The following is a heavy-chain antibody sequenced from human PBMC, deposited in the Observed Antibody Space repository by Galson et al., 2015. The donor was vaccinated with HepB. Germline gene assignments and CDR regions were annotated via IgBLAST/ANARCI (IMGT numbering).Heavy chain of an antibody. CDR1: GFFLSSYE. Sequence: SLRLSCAASGFFLSSYEMHWVRQNTGKSLEWVSGIGSAGDTNYAGPVKGRFTISRENARNSLYLQMNSLRAGDTALYYCARQRKDDSGSGSFYYGMDVWGPGTTVTVSS. CDR2: IGSAGDT. D-gene: IGHD6-19*01. CDR3: ARQRKDDSGSGSFYYGMDV. V-gene: IGHV3-13*01. J-gene: IGHJ6*02.